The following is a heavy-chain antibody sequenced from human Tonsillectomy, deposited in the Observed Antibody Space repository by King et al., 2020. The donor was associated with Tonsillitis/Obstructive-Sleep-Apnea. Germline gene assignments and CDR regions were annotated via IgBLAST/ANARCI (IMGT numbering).Heavy chain of an antibody. Sequence: HVQLVESGGGVVQPGRSLRLSCAASGFTFSSYGMHWVRQAPGKGLEWVAVISYDGSNKYYADSVKGRFTISRDNSKNTLYLQMNSLRAKDTAVYYCAKTTVTPYYFDYWGQGTLVTVSS. D-gene: IGHD4-11*01. CDR3: AKTTVTPYYFDY. V-gene: IGHV3-30*18. J-gene: IGHJ4*02. CDR1: GFTFSSYG. CDR2: ISYDGSNK.